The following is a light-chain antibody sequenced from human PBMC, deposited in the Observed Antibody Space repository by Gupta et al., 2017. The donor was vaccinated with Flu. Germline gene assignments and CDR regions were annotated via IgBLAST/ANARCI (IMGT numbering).Light chain of an antibody. CDR2: DAS. V-gene: IGKV3-11*01. Sequence: EIVFTQSPATLSLPPWERATLSCRASQSVRSYLAWYQQKPSQAPRLLIYDASNRDTGITARFSGSGYGKDVALTISSREPEDFAVYYCQQHSNWPQVTFGHGTKVDIK. CDR3: QQHSNWPQVT. J-gene: IGKJ3*01. CDR1: QSVRSY.